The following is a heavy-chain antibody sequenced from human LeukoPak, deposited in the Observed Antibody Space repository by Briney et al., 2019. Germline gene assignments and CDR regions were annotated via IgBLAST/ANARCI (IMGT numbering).Heavy chain of an antibody. CDR2: INPNSGGT. V-gene: IGHV1-2*02. Sequence: ASVKVSCKASGYTFTGYYMHWVRQAPGQGLEWMGWINPNSGGTNYAQKFQGRVTMTRDTSISTAYMELSRLRSDDTAVYYCASSPEGSGSYYSFDYWGQGTLVTVSS. CDR3: ASSPEGSGSYYSFDY. J-gene: IGHJ4*02. D-gene: IGHD1-26*01. CDR1: GYTFTGYY.